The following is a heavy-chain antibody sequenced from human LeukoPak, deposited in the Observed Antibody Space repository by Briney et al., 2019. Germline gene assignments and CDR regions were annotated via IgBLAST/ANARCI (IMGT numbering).Heavy chain of an antibody. J-gene: IGHJ4*02. Sequence: ASVKVSCKASGYIFITYYIHWVRQAPGQGLEGMGVINPTGGDTSYAQQFQGRVTMTRDTSTSTVYMELSSLRFEDTAVYYCVRDLLAGYDYWGQGTLVTVSS. V-gene: IGHV1-46*01. CDR3: VRDLLAGYDY. CDR1: GYIFITYY. CDR2: INPTGGDT. D-gene: IGHD1-26*01.